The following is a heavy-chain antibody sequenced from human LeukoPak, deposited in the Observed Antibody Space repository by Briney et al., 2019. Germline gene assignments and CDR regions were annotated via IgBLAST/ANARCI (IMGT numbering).Heavy chain of an antibody. CDR1: GGSISSGDYY. CDR3: ARSEWELRDFDY. Sequence: SQILSLTCTVSGGSISSGDYYWSWIRQPPGKGLEWIGYIYYSGSTYYNPSLKSRVTISVDTSKNQFSLKLSSVTAADTAVYYCARSEWELRDFDYWGQGTLVTVSS. D-gene: IGHD1-26*01. CDR2: IYYSGST. J-gene: IGHJ4*02. V-gene: IGHV4-30-4*01.